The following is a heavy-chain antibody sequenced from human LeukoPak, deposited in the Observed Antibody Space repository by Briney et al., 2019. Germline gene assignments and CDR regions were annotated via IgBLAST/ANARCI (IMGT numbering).Heavy chain of an antibody. CDR3: AKGYSSGWYF. CDR2: ISGSGGST. V-gene: IGHV3-23*01. J-gene: IGHJ4*02. CDR1: GFTFSSYA. Sequence: PGGSLRLSCVASGFTFSSYAMSWVRQAPGKGLEWVSAISGSGGSTYYADSVKGRFTIYRDNSKNTLYLQMNSVRDEDTAVYYCAKGYSSGWYFGGQGTLVTVSS. D-gene: IGHD6-19*01.